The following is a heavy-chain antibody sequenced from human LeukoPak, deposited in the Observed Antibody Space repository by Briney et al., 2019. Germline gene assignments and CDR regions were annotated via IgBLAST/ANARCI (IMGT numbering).Heavy chain of an antibody. D-gene: IGHD4-23*01. CDR3: ARRHYGGNSDWFDP. V-gene: IGHV4-59*08. CDR2: GYYSGTY. Sequence: SETLSLTCTVSGGSITSNYWSWIRQPPGKGLEWIGYGYYSGTYNYSPSLKSRVTISVDTSKNQFPLKLSSVTAADTAVYYCARRHYGGNSDWFDPWGQGTLVTVSS. CDR1: GGSITSNY. J-gene: IGHJ5*02.